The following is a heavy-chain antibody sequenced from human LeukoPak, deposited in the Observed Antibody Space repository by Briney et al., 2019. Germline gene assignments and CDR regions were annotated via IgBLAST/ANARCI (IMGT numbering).Heavy chain of an antibody. Sequence: GGSLRLSCTASGFTFGDYAMSWVRQAPGKGLEWVGFIRSKAYGGTTEYAASVKGRFTISRDDSKSIAYLQMDSLKTEDTAVYYCTRDGGGSYNYFDYWGQGTLVTVSS. J-gene: IGHJ4*02. CDR1: GFTFGDYA. CDR3: TRDGGGSYNYFDY. D-gene: IGHD1-26*01. CDR2: IRSKAYGGTT. V-gene: IGHV3-49*04.